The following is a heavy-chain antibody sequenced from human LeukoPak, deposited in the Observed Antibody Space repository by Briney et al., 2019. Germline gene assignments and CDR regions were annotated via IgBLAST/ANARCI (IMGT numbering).Heavy chain of an antibody. J-gene: IGHJ4*02. CDR2: ISGSGATI. D-gene: IGHD3-3*01. Sequence: PGGSLRLSCAASGFTFSSCAMNWVRQAPGKGLEWVSHISGSGATINYADSVKGRSTIPRDNAKNSLYLQMNSLRAEDTAVYYCARRSVGGSHFDYWGQGTLVTVSS. CDR1: GFTFSSCA. V-gene: IGHV3-48*03. CDR3: ARRSVGGSHFDY.